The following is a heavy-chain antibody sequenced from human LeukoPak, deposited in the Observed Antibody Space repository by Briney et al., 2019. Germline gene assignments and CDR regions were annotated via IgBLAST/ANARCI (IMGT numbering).Heavy chain of an antibody. CDR2: FDPEDGET. J-gene: IGHJ4*02. CDR1: GYTLTELS. Sequence: ASVKVSCKVSGYTLTELSMHWVRQAPGKGLEWMGGFDPEDGETIYAQKFQGRVTMTEDTSTDTAYMELSSPRSEDTAVYYRATGEPNGSSGYYGYWGQGTLVTVSS. CDR3: ATGEPNGSSGYYGY. V-gene: IGHV1-24*01. D-gene: IGHD3-22*01.